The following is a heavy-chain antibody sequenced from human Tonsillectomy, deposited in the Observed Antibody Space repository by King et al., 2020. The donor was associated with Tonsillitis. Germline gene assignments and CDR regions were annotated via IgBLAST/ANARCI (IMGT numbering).Heavy chain of an antibody. V-gene: IGHV4-4*07. J-gene: IGHJ6*03. CDR2: IYTSGST. CDR1: GGSISSYY. D-gene: IGHD6-6*01. Sequence: VQLQESGPGLVKPSETLSLTCTVSGGSISSYYWSWIRQPAGKGLEWIGRIYTSGSTNYNPSLKSRVTMSVDTSKNQFSLKLSSVTAADTAVYDCARTRGLIAARLQKRTFYYYYMDVWGKGTTVTVSS. CDR3: ARTRGLIAARLQKRTFYYYYMDV.